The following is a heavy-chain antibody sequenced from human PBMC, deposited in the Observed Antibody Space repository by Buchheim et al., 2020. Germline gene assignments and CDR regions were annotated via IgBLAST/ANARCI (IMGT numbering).Heavy chain of an antibody. D-gene: IGHD2-2*02. CDR3: ARSAGVPAAIPSYYYGMDV. Sequence: QVQLVESGGGLVKPGGSLRLSCAASGFTFSDYYMSWVRQAPGKGLEWVSYISNSSSYKNYADSVKGRFTISRDNAKNSLYLQMNSLRAEDTAVYYCARSAGVPAAIPSYYYGMDVWGQGT. J-gene: IGHJ6*02. CDR1: GFTFSDYY. CDR2: ISNSSSYK. V-gene: IGHV3-11*06.